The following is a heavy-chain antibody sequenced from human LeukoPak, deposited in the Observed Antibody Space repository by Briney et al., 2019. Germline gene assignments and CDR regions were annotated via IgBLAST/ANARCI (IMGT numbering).Heavy chain of an antibody. CDR2: IWFDGSNH. Sequence: PGRSLRLSCAASGFTFNAFAMHWLRQAPGKGLEWVAVIWFDGSNHYYADSVKGRFTVSRDNSKNTLYLQMNSLRAEDTAVYYCAKGIRRGTGFDYWGQGTLVTVSS. CDR3: AKGIRRGTGFDY. J-gene: IGHJ4*02. V-gene: IGHV3-33*06. CDR1: GFTFNAFA. D-gene: IGHD1-14*01.